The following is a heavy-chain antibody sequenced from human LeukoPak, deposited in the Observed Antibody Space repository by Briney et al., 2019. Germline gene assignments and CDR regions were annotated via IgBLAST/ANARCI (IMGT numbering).Heavy chain of an antibody. V-gene: IGHV4-39*07. CDR2: IYYSGST. CDR1: GGSISSSSYY. Sequence: SETLSLTCTVSGGSISSSSYYWGWIRQPPGKGLEWIGSIYYSGSTYYNPSLKSRVTISVDTSKNQFSLKLSSVTAADTAVYYCARGAEFILAAAGSFDYWGQGTLVTVSS. CDR3: ARGAEFILAAAGSFDY. J-gene: IGHJ4*02. D-gene: IGHD6-13*01.